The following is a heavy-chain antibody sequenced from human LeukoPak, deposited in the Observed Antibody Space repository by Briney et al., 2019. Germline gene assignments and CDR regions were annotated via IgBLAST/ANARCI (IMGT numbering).Heavy chain of an antibody. D-gene: IGHD6-19*01. V-gene: IGHV4-34*01. Sequence: SETLSLTCAVYGGSFSGYYWSWIRQPPGKGLEWIGEIYHSGSTNYNPSLKSRVTISVDKSKNQFSLKLSSVTAADTAVYYCARDPGSGWPRDYWGQGTLVTVSS. CDR2: IYHSGST. CDR1: GGSFSGYY. J-gene: IGHJ4*02. CDR3: ARDPGSGWPRDY.